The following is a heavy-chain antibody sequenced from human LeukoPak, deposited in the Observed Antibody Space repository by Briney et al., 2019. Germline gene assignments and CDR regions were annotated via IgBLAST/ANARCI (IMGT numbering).Heavy chain of an antibody. V-gene: IGHV4-59*01. D-gene: IGHD4-23*01. CDR3: ARDLGGGNDAFDI. J-gene: IGHJ3*02. CDR2: IYYSGST. CDR1: GGSFSSYY. Sequence: SETLSLTCAVYGGSFSSYYWSWIRQPPGKGLEWIGYIYYSGSTNYNPSLKSRVTISVDTSKNQFSLKLSSVTAADTAVYYCARDLGGGNDAFDIWGQGTMVTVSS.